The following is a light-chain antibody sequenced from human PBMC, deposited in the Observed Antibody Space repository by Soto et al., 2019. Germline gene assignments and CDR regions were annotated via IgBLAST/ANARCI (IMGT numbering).Light chain of an antibody. CDR2: DTS. V-gene: IGKV3-20*01. J-gene: IGKJ1*01. CDR1: QSVSNNY. CDR3: QQYGSSGT. Sequence: EIVLTQSPGTLSLSPGERATLSCRASQSVSNNYLAWYQQKPGQAPRLLIYDTSTRATGVPTRFSGSRSGAEFTLTINSLQSEDFAVYYCQQYGSSGTFGQGTKVDIK.